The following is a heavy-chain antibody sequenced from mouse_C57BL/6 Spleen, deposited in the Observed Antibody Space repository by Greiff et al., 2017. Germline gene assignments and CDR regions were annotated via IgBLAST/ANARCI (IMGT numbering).Heavy chain of an antibody. D-gene: IGHD1-1*02. CDR2: IDPETGGT. J-gene: IGHJ2*01. CDR1: GYTFTDYE. Sequence: QVQLQQSGAELVRPGASVTLSCKASGYTFTDYEMHWVKQTPVHGLEWIGAIDPETGGTAYNQKFKGKAILTADKSSSTADRELRSLTSEDSAVYYCTRGRNGPYCDYGGQGTTLTVSS. V-gene: IGHV1-15*01. CDR3: TRGRNGPYCDY.